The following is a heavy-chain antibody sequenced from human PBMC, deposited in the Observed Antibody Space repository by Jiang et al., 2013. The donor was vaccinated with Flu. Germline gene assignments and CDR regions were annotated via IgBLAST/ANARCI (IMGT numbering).Heavy chain of an antibody. D-gene: IGHD2-15*01. CDR2: IYRSGNT. J-gene: IGHJ6*02. V-gene: IGHV4-4*02. CDR1: GGFITNFKW. CDR3: ATQTQEGLVDTYDYGMDV. Sequence: GPGLVKPSGTLSLTCAVSGGFITNFKWWSWVRQSPGNGLEWIGEIYRSGNTNYNPSLESRVTISFDHSKNHFSLKVSSVTAADTAMYYCATQTQEGLVDTYDYGMDVWGQGTTVTVSS.